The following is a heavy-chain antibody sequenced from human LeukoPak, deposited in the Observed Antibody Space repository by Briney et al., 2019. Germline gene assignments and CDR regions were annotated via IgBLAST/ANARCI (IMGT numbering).Heavy chain of an antibody. Sequence: PSETLSLTCTVSGGSISSSSYYWGWIRQPPGKGLEWIGSIYYSGSTYYNPSLKSRVTISVDTSKNQFSLKLSSVTAADTAVYYCARGVQYSSGWYGTYYFDYWGQGTLVTVSS. V-gene: IGHV4-39*01. CDR1: GGSISSSSYY. D-gene: IGHD6-19*01. CDR2: IYYSGST. J-gene: IGHJ4*02. CDR3: ARGVQYSSGWYGTYYFDY.